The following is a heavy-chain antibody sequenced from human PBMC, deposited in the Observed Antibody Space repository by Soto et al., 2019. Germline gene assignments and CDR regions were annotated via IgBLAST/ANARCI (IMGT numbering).Heavy chain of an antibody. D-gene: IGHD1-26*01. V-gene: IGHV3-30*03. CDR2: ISYDSTKT. CDR1: GFTFNSYG. CDR3: ARTRSAWSDYHYYYLGV. Sequence: QVQLVESGGGVVQPGRSLRLSCAASGFTFNSYGMHWVRQGPGNGLEWVAFISYDSTKTYYADSVKGRFTISRDTSNRGLYVQMKSLTGDESAVYYCARTRSAWSDYHYYYLGVWGQGTTVTVSS. J-gene: IGHJ6*02.